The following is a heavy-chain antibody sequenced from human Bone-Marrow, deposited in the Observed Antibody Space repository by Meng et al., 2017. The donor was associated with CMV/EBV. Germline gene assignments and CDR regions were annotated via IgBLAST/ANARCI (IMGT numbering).Heavy chain of an antibody. CDR3: AKEGAAGNWADFDP. D-gene: IGHD6-13*01. CDR1: GFTVSSNY. J-gene: IGHJ5*02. V-gene: IGHV3-66*02. Sequence: GGSLRLSCAASGFTVSSNYMRWVRQAPGKGLEWVSVIYSGGSTYYADSVKGRFTISRDNSKNTPYLQMNSLRAEDTAVYYCAKEGAAGNWADFDPWGQGTLVTVSS. CDR2: IYSGGST.